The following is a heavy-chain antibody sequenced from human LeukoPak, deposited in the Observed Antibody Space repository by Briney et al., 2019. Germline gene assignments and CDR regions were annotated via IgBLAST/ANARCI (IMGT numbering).Heavy chain of an antibody. V-gene: IGHV3-21*01. CDR1: GFTFSSYE. J-gene: IGHJ4*02. CDR2: ISSSSSYI. CDR3: ARDLFRRAAGTMEDY. Sequence: GGSLRLSCAASGFTFSSYEMNWVRQAPGKGLEWVSSISSSSSYIYYADSVKGRFTISRDNAKNSLYLQMNSLRAEDTAVYYYARDLFRRAAGTMEDYWGQGTLVTVSS. D-gene: IGHD6-13*01.